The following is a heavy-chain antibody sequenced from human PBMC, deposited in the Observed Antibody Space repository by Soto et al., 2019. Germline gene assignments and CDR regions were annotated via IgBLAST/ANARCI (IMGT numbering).Heavy chain of an antibody. D-gene: IGHD5-18*01. CDR1: GGSISRYV. J-gene: IGHJ4*02. CDR3: ARALETGIQPVRSFDY. V-gene: IGHV4-59*01. Sequence: PSETLSLTCTVSGGSISRYVWSWIRQPPRKGLEWIGYIYNDGGTHYNPSLKSRVTMSMDMSKNQFSLEMTSVTAADTAVYYCARALETGIQPVRSFDYWGQGTLVTVSS. CDR2: IYNDGGT.